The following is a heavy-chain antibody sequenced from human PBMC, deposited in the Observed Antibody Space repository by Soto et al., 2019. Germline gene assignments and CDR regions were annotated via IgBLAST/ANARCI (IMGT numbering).Heavy chain of an antibody. V-gene: IGHV3-48*03. Sequence: EVQGVESGGGLVQPGGSLRLSCAASGFTFSSYAMNWVRQAPGKGLAWVSYIGSSDTIIYYADSVRGRFTISRDNAKNTLYLPMNSLRAEDTAVYYCAPGHDAFDFWGQGTMVTVSS. CDR1: GFTFSSYA. J-gene: IGHJ3*01. D-gene: IGHD7-27*01. CDR3: APGHDAFDF. CDR2: IGSSDTII.